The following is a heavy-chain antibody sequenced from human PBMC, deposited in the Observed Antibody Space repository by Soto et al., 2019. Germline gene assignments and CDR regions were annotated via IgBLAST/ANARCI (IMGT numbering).Heavy chain of an antibody. J-gene: IGHJ6*03. CDR3: TRELLSKPYYYYYYMDV. CDR1: GFTFGDYA. Sequence: GGSLRLSCTASGFTFGDYAMSWFRQAPGKGLEWVGFIRSKAYGGTTEYAASVKGRFTISRDDSKSIAYLQMNSLKTEDTAVYYCTRELLSKPYYYYYYMDVWGKGTTVTVSS. D-gene: IGHD3-10*01. CDR2: IRSKAYGGTT. V-gene: IGHV3-49*03.